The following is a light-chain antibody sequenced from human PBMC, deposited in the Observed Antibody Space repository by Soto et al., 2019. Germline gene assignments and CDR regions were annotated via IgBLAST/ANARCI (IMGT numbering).Light chain of an antibody. CDR1: SSDVGSYNL. J-gene: IGLJ3*02. Sequence: QSVLTQPASVSGSPGQSITISCTGTSSDVGSYNLVSWYQQHPGQAPKLMIYEGSKRPSGVSNRFSGSKSANTDSLTISGLQAEDEADYYCCSDAGSGTWVFGGGTKVTVL. CDR3: CSDAGSGTWV. V-gene: IGLV2-23*01. CDR2: EGS.